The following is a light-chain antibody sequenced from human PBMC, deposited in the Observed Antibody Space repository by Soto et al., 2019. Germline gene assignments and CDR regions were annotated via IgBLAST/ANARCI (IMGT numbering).Light chain of an antibody. CDR3: QTYDISLSGWV. J-gene: IGLJ3*02. CDR1: SSNIGAGYD. Sequence: QSALTQPPSVSGAPGQRVTISCTGSSSNIGAGYDVHWYQQLPGTAPKLLMYDNTNRPSGVPDRFSGSKSGTSASLAITGLQAEDEADYYCQTYDISLSGWVFGGGTKVTVL. V-gene: IGLV1-40*01. CDR2: DNT.